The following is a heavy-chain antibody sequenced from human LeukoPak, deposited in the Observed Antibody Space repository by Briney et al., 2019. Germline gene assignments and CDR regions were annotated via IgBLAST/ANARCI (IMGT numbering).Heavy chain of an antibody. CDR2: IYHTGYT. D-gene: IGHD6-19*01. V-gene: IGHV4-38-2*02. CDR1: DYSISSVYY. CDR3: VTTGHSSGWQFDY. Sequence: PSETLSLTCNVSDYSISSVYYWGWIRQSPGKGLEWIGSIYHTGYTYYNPSLKSRITISLETSRTQFSLKLNSVTAADTAVYFCVTTGHSSGWQFDYWGQGTLVTVSS. J-gene: IGHJ4*02.